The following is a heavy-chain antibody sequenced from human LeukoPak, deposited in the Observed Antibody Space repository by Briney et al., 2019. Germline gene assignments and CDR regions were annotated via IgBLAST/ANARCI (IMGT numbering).Heavy chain of an antibody. D-gene: IGHD2-8*02. V-gene: IGHV3-7*01. CDR3: ALVGGSFDF. Sequence: GSLRLSCAASGVTFSNYWMSWVRQAPGKGLEWVANIKEDGSEIHYVDSVKGRFTISRDNAKNSLYLQMNSLGADDTAVYYCALVGGSFDFWGQGTLVTVSS. J-gene: IGHJ4*02. CDR1: GVTFSNYW. CDR2: IKEDGSEI.